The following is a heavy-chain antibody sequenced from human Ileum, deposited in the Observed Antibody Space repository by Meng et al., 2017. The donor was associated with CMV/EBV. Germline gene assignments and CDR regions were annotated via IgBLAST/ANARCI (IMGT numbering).Heavy chain of an antibody. D-gene: IGHD3-9*01. CDR1: GFRLSNAW. CDR3: TTGFERGDY. V-gene: IGHV3-15*07. Sequence: LSCAASGFRLSNAWMNWVRRAPGKGLEWVDRIKSTTEGGTINYAAPVKGRFTISRDDSEDTLYLQMDSLRSEDTAVYYCTTGFERGDYWGQGTLVTVSS. J-gene: IGHJ4*02. CDR2: IKSTTEGGTI.